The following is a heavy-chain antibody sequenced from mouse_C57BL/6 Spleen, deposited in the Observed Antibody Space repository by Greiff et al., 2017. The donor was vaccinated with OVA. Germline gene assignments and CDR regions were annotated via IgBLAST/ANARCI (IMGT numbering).Heavy chain of an antibody. Sequence: VQLQQSGPELVKPGASVKISCKASGYSFTGYYMNWVKQSPEKSLEWIGEINASTGGTTYNQKFKAKATLTVDKSSSTAYMQLKSLTSEDSAVYYCAHYYGSRDYAMDYWGQGTSVTVSS. CDR2: INASTGGT. V-gene: IGHV1-42*01. J-gene: IGHJ4*01. CDR3: AHYYGSRDYAMDY. D-gene: IGHD1-1*01. CDR1: GYSFTGYY.